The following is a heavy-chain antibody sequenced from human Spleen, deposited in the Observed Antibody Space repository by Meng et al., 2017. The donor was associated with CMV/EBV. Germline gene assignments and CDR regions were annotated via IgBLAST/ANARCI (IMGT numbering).Heavy chain of an antibody. V-gene: IGHV4-30-4*08. CDR1: TSGDYY. J-gene: IGHJ5*02. CDR3: ARTYYYDSSGYYPRRWFDP. D-gene: IGHD3-22*01. Sequence: TSGDYYWSWIRQPPGKGLEWIAYIYYSGSTYYNPSLKSRVTVSVDTSKNQFSLWLYSVTDADTAVYYCARTYYYDSSGYYPRRWFDPWGQGTLVTVSS. CDR2: IYYSGST.